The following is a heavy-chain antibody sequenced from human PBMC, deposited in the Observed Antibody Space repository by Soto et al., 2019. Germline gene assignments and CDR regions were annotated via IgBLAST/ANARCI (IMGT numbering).Heavy chain of an antibody. V-gene: IGHV1-69*06. CDR3: AREGDSSGYLNWFDP. J-gene: IGHJ5*02. Sequence: SVKVSCKASGGTFSSYAISWVRQAPGQGLEWMGGIIPIFGTANYAQKFQGRVTITADKSTSTAYMELSSLRSEDTAVYYCAREGDSSGYLNWFDPWGQGTLVTVSS. CDR1: GGTFSSYA. CDR2: IIPIFGTA. D-gene: IGHD3-22*01.